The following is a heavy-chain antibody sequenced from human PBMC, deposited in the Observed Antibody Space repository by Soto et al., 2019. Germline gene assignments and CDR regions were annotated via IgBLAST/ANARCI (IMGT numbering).Heavy chain of an antibody. CDR3: AREIPGPYSNYGWFDP. CDR1: GGSISSGDYY. J-gene: IGHJ5*02. V-gene: IGHV4-30-4*01. Sequence: QVQLQESGPGLVKPSQTLSLTCTVSGGSISSGDYYWSWIRQPPGKGLEWIGYIYYSGSTYYNPSLKSRVTISVDTSKNQFSLKLSSVTAADTAVYYCAREIPGPYSNYGWFDPWGQGTLVTVSS. CDR2: IYYSGST. D-gene: IGHD4-4*01.